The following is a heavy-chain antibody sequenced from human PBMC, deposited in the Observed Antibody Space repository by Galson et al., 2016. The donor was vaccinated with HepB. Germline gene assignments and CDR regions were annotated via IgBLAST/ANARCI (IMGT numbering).Heavy chain of an antibody. Sequence: SLRLSCAASGFTFRSYAMYWVRQAPGKGLEWVSSISSSSTYIYYADSVKGRFTISRDNAKNSLYLQMNSLRAEDTAVYYCARADSVFDYWGQGTLVTVSS. CDR1: GFTFRSYA. D-gene: IGHD2-15*01. CDR2: ISSSSTYI. V-gene: IGHV3-21*01. J-gene: IGHJ4*02. CDR3: ARADSVFDY.